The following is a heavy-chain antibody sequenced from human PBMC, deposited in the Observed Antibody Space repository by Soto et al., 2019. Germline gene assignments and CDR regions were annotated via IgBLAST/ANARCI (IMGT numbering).Heavy chain of an antibody. CDR2: ISYDGNSE. J-gene: IGHJ4*02. D-gene: IGHD3-3*01. Sequence: QVQLVESGGGLVQPGTSLRVSCGASGFTFSAYVMHWVRQAPGKGLEWVAAISYDGNSEYYAASVKGRFTVSRDNSKNTVLLQMNTLRVEDTAGSYCARGIIQDVEYWGQGTLVTVSS. V-gene: IGHV3-30-3*01. CDR1: GFTFSAYV. CDR3: ARGIIQDVEY.